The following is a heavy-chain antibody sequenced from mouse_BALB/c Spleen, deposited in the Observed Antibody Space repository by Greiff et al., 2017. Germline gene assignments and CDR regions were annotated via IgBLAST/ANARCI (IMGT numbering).Heavy chain of an antibody. D-gene: IGHD2-14*01. CDR3: ARSDRYGTWFAY. V-gene: IGHV2-2*02. J-gene: IGHJ3*01. Sequence: VKLVESGPGLVQPSQSLSITCTVSGFSLTSYGVHWVRQSPGKGLEWLGVIWSGGSTDYNAAFISRLSISKDNSKSQVFLKMNSLQANDTAIYYCARSDRYGTWFAYWGQGTLVTVSA. CDR1: GFSLTSYG. CDR2: IWSGGST.